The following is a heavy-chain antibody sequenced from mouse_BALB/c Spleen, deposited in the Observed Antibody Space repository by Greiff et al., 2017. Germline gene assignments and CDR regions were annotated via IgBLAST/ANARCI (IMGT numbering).Heavy chain of an antibody. Sequence: VQLKQSGAELVKPGASVKLSCTASGFNIQDTYMHWVKQRPEQGLEWIGRIDPANGNTKYDPKFQGKATITADTSSNTAYLQLSSLTSEDTAVYYCARSNYYGSSYVDWYFDVWGAGTTVTVSS. CDR1: GFNIQDTY. J-gene: IGHJ1*01. V-gene: IGHV14-3*02. CDR3: ARSNYYGSSYVDWYFDV. D-gene: IGHD1-1*01. CDR2: IDPANGNT.